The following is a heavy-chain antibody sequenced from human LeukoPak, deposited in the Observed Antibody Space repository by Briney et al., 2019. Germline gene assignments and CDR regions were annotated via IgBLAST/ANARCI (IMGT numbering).Heavy chain of an antibody. Sequence: PGGSLRLSCAASGFIFSSSGMNWVRQAPGKGLEWVSFIGTNSRTTYYGDSVKGRFTISRDNAKNSLFLQMDGLRAEDTAVYYCAKDFLIDPLWGQGTLVTVSS. V-gene: IGHV3-48*01. J-gene: IGHJ4*02. CDR2: IGTNSRTT. CDR3: AKDFLIDPL. D-gene: IGHD2/OR15-2a*01. CDR1: GFIFSSSG.